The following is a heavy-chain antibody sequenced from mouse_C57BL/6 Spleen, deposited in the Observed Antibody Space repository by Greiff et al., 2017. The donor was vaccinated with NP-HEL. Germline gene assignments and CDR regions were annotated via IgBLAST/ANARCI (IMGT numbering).Heavy chain of an antibody. D-gene: IGHD1-1*01. Sequence: DVKLVESGGDLVKPGGSLKLSCAASGFTFSSYGMSWVRQTPDKRLEWVATISSGGSYTYYPDSVKGRFTISRDNAKNTLYLQMSSLKSEDTAMYYCARPYYGSSYRYFDVWGTGTTVTVSS. J-gene: IGHJ1*03. CDR3: ARPYYGSSYRYFDV. V-gene: IGHV5-6*02. CDR2: ISSGGSYT. CDR1: GFTFSSYG.